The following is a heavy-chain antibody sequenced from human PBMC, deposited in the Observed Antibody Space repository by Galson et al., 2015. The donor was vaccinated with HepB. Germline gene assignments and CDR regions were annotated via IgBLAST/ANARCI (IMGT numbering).Heavy chain of an antibody. CDR1: GLTFSTFA. CDR3: AKSPGGDFWSGYPYNWFDP. D-gene: IGHD3-3*01. V-gene: IGHV3-23*01. CDR2: ISDSGANT. J-gene: IGHJ5*02. Sequence: SLRLSCAASGLTFSTFAMSWVRQAPGKGLEWVSSISDSGANTYYVDSVKGRFTISRDNSKNTLYLQMNSLRVEDTAVYYCAKSPGGDFWSGYPYNWFDPWGQGTLVTVSS.